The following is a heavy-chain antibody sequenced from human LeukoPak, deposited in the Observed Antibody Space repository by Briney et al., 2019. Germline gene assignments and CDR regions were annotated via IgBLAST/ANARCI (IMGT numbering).Heavy chain of an antibody. Sequence: SEALSLTCTVSGGSISSYYWSWIRQPPGKGLEWIGYIYYSGSTNYNPSLKSRVTISVDRSKNQFSLKLSSVTAADTAVYYCARLTNDAFDIWGQGTMVTVSS. D-gene: IGHD3-9*01. V-gene: IGHV4-59*12. J-gene: IGHJ3*02. CDR2: IYYSGST. CDR3: ARLTNDAFDI. CDR1: GGSISSYY.